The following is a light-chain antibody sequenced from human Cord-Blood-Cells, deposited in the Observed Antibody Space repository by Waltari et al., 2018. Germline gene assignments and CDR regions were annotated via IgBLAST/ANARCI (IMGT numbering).Light chain of an antibody. CDR3: QQYNRYSRT. J-gene: IGKJ1*01. CDR1: PSISSW. V-gene: IGKV1-5*03. Sequence: DIQMTQSPSTLSASVGDRVTITCRSRPSISSWLAWYQQKPGKAPKLRIYKASSLESGVPSRFSGSGSVTEFTLTISSLQPDDFATDYCQQYNRYSRTFGQGTKVEIK. CDR2: KAS.